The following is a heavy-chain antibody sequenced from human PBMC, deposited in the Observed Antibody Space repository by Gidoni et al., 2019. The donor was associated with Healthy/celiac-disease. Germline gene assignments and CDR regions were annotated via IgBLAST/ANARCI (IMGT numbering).Heavy chain of an antibody. J-gene: IGHJ4*02. Sequence: QLQLQESGPGLVKPSETLSLTCTVSGGSISSSSYYWGWIRQPPGKGLEWIGSIYYSGSTYYNPSLKSRVTISVDTSKNQFSLKLSSVTAADTAVYYCAGTIAAAGHYFDYWGQGTLVTVSS. V-gene: IGHV4-39*01. D-gene: IGHD6-13*01. CDR3: AGTIAAAGHYFDY. CDR1: GGSISSSSYY. CDR2: IYYSGST.